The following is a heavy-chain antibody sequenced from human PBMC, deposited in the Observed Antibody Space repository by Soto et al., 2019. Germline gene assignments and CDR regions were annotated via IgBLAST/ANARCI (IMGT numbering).Heavy chain of an antibody. CDR2: ISYDGSNK. D-gene: IGHD2-15*01. V-gene: IGHV3-30*18. J-gene: IGHJ4*02. Sequence: GGSLRLSCAASGFTFSSYGMHWVRQAPGKGLEWVAVISYDGSNKYYADSVKGRFTISRDNSKNTLYLQMNSLRAEDTAVYYCAKDQAYCSGGSCYSSSFFSDYWGQGTLVTVSS. CDR1: GFTFSSYG. CDR3: AKDQAYCSGGSCYSSSFFSDY.